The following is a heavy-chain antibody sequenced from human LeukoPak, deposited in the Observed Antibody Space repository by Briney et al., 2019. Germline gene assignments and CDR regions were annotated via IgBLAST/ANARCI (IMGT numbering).Heavy chain of an antibody. Sequence: PETLSLTCTVSGGSISSYYWSWIRQPPGKGLEWIGYIYYSGTTNYNPSLKSRVTISVDTSKNQFSLKLSSVTAADTAVYYCARGVSITGWFDPWAREPWSPSPQ. D-gene: IGHD1-20*01. J-gene: IGHJ5*02. CDR3: ARGVSITGWFDP. CDR1: GGSISSYY. V-gene: IGHV4-59*01. CDR2: IYYSGTT.